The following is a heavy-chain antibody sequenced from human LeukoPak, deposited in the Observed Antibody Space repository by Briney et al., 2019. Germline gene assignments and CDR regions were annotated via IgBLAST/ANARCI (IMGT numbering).Heavy chain of an antibody. D-gene: IGHD6-19*01. V-gene: IGHV3-30*18. CDR3: AKSGPNSSGWSYFHYGMDV. J-gene: IGHJ6*02. CDR2: ISYDGSNK. Sequence: PGRSLRLSCAASGFTFSSYGMHWVRQAPGKGLEWVAVISYDGSNKYYADSVKGRFTISRDNSRNTLYLQMNSLRAEDTAVYYCAKSGPNSSGWSYFHYGMDVWGQGTTVTVSS. CDR1: GFTFSSYG.